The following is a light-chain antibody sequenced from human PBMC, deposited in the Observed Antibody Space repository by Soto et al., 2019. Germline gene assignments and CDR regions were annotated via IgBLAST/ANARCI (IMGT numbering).Light chain of an antibody. V-gene: IGKV3-11*01. CDR1: QTISNM. CDR3: QQRSKWVT. CDR2: AAS. J-gene: IGKJ4*01. Sequence: EVVMTQSPATLSVSPGDKVSLSGRANQTISNMLAWYQQKPGQAPRLLIYAASTRATGVSARFSGSGSGTDFTLTISSLEPEDFAVDYCQQRSKWVTVGRGTKVDIK.